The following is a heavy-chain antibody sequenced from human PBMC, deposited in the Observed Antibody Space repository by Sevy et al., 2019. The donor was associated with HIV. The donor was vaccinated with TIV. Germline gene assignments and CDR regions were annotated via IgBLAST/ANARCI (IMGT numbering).Heavy chain of an antibody. CDR3: AGGRYDSSGSFDAFDI. CDR2: IYGSSGAT. Sequence: GGSLRLSCKPSGFTFISYAMNWVRQAPGKGLEWVSTIYGSSGATYYGDSVKGRFIISRDNSKNTLYLQMNSLGTEDTAVYYCAGGRYDSSGSFDAFDIWGQGTMVTVSS. J-gene: IGHJ3*02. V-gene: IGHV3-23*01. D-gene: IGHD3-22*01. CDR1: GFTFISYA.